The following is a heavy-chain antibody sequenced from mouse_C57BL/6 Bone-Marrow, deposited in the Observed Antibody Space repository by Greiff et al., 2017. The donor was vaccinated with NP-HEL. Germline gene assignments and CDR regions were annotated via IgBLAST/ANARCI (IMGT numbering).Heavy chain of an antibody. J-gene: IGHJ2*01. Sequence: EVKLVESEGGLVQPGSSMKLSCTASGFTFSDYYMAWVRQVPEKGLEWVANINYDGSSTSYLDSLKSRFIISSDNAKNMLYLHMSSQKSENTARYYCARAYDYLYDFDYWGQGTTLTVSS. CDR3: ARAYDYLYDFDY. V-gene: IGHV5-16*01. D-gene: IGHD2-4*01. CDR1: GFTFSDYY. CDR2: INYDGSST.